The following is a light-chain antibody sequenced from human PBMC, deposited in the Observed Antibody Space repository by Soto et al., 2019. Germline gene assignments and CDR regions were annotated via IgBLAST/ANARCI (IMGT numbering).Light chain of an antibody. CDR3: QPYNSYSVA. V-gene: IGKV1-5*03. J-gene: IGKJ1*01. Sequence: LQMSQSPCTLTGSLWDGAVISNRASQTISSWLAWYQQKPGKAPKLLIYKASTLKSGVPSRFRGSGSGTEATLAISSLQPDDVDTHYRQPYNSYSVAFGQGTKVDIK. CDR2: KAS. CDR1: QTISSW.